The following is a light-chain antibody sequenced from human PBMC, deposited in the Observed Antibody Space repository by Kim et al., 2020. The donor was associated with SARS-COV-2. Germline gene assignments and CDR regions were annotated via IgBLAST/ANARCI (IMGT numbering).Light chain of an antibody. V-gene: IGLV3-21*04. Sequence: SYELTQPPSVSVAQGKTAKITCGGNNIGTKSVHWYQQKPGQAPVMVIFYDTDRPSGIPERVSGSNSGNTATLTTSRAEAGEEADYYCQVWDSSSDHPVFG. CDR2: YDT. J-gene: IGLJ3*02. CDR1: NIGTKS. CDR3: QVWDSSSDHPV.